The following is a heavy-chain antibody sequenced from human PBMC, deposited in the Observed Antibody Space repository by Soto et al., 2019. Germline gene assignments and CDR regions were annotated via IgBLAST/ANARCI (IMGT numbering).Heavy chain of an antibody. V-gene: IGHV4-39*06. CDR1: GEMMRSHTFY. Sequence: SEKLPHTYSGSGEMMRSHTFYGGWIRQPTEKGLEWIGSIYYSGSTYYNPSLKSRVTMSIDTSKNQFTLKLNSVTAADTAAYYFVCMSYFDDKYFFSRWARGSSVT. J-gene: IGHJ2*01. CDR2: IYYSGST. D-gene: IGHD3-3*01. CDR3: VCMSYFDDKYFFSR.